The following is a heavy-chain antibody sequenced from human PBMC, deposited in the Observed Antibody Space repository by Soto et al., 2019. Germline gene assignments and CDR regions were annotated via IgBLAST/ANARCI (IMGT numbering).Heavy chain of an antibody. CDR1: GYPFTDYP. Sequence: QVQLVQSGAEEKKPGASVKVSGKASGYPFTDYPLHWVRQAPGQRLEWMGWINAGNGHTKYSQKLQGRVTITRDTSARTAYMDLDSLRSEDTAVYYCARGEGAGSGYYYGMDVWGQGTTVTVSS. V-gene: IGHV1-3*05. CDR3: ARGEGAGSGYYYGMDV. D-gene: IGHD3-22*01. J-gene: IGHJ6*02. CDR2: INAGNGHT.